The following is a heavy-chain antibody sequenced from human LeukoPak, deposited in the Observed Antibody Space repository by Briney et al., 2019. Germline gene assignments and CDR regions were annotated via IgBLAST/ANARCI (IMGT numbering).Heavy chain of an antibody. J-gene: IGHJ4*02. D-gene: IGHD6-13*01. CDR1: GFIFSNFN. Sequence: GGSLRLSCAASGFIFSNFNMNWVRQAPGKGLEWVASIDTTSTYICYGDSVRGRFTISRDHATNSLSLQMHSLTAGDTAVYYCARSRRDSAWYIDDYWGQGTLVTVSS. CDR2: IDTTSTYI. V-gene: IGHV3-21*01. CDR3: ARSRRDSAWYIDDY.